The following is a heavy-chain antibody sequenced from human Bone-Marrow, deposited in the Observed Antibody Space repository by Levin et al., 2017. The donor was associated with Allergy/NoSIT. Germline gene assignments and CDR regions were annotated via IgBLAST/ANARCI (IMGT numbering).Heavy chain of an antibody. CDR2: ISYDGSNK. CDR3: AKDLCGGSCYRFDY. J-gene: IGHJ4*02. V-gene: IGHV3-30*18. D-gene: IGHD2-15*01. CDR1: GFTFSSYG. Sequence: LSLTCAASGFTFSSYGMHWVRQAPGKGLEWVAVISYDGSNKYYADSVKGRFTISRDNSKNTLYLQMNSLRAEDTAVYYCAKDLCGGSCYRFDYWGQGTLVTVSS.